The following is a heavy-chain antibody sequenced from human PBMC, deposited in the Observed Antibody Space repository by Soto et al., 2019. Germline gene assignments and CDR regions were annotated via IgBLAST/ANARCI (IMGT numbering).Heavy chain of an antibody. CDR1: GGSISSSSYY. Sequence: PSETLSLTCTVSGGSISSSSYYWGWIRQPPGKGLEWIGSIYYSGSTYYNPSLKSRVTISVDTSKNQFSLKLSSVTAADTAVYYCARGPPGLTGTTMGKWFDPWGQGTLVTVSS. CDR2: IYYSGST. V-gene: IGHV4-39*01. D-gene: IGHD1-7*01. J-gene: IGHJ5*02. CDR3: ARGPPGLTGTTMGKWFDP.